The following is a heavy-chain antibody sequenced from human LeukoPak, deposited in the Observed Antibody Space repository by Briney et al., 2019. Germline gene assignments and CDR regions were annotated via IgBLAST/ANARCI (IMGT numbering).Heavy chain of an antibody. V-gene: IGHV3-7*01. CDR1: GFTVTSNI. CDR2: IKQDGSEK. Sequence: GGSLRLSCAASGFTVTSNILSWVRQAPGKGLEWVANIKQDGSEKYYMDSVKGRFTISRDNAKNSLYLQMNSLRAEDTAVYYCASHPGTYYYYMDVWGKGTTVTVSS. D-gene: IGHD1-14*01. CDR3: ASHPGTYYYYMDV. J-gene: IGHJ6*03.